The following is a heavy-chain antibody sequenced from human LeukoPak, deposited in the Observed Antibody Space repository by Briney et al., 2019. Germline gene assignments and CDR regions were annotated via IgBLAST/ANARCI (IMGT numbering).Heavy chain of an antibody. CDR1: GYTFTSYG. CDR2: ISAYNGNT. J-gene: IGHJ4*02. V-gene: IGHV1-18*01. D-gene: IGHD2-21*01. Sequence: GASVKVSCKASGYTFTSYGISWVRQAPGQGLEWMGWISAYNGNTNYAQKLQGRVTMTTDTSTSTAYMELRSLRSDDTAVYYCARTFAYCGGDCYPDYWGQGTLVTVSS. CDR3: ARTFAYCGGDCYPDY.